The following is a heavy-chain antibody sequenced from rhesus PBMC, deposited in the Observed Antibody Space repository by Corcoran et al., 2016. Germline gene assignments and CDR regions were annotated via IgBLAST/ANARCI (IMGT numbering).Heavy chain of an antibody. D-gene: IGHD5-12*01. V-gene: IGHV4-143*01. CDR2: IYGNSPGN. CDR1: GGSISGYYY. CDR3: ARHLLTATVINGLDS. Sequence: QVQLQESGPGLVKPSETLSLTCTVSGGSISGYYYWSWIRQPPGYGLEWIGGIYGNSPGNTCHPSRMYRITISNYKYKKQLSRKLTSVTAADPGVYYCARHLLTATVINGLDSGGQGVVVTVST. J-gene: IGHJ6*01.